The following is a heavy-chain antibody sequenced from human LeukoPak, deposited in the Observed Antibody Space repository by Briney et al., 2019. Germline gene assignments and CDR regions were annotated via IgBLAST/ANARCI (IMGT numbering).Heavy chain of an antibody. CDR3: ARDGSPYRYFDY. V-gene: IGHV1-3*01. CDR1: GYTFTSYA. CDR2: INAGNGNT. D-gene: IGHD3-10*01. J-gene: IGHJ4*02. Sequence: ASVKVSCKASGYTFTSYAMHWVRQAPGQRLEWMGWINAGNGNTKYSQKFQGRVTITRDTSASTAYMELSSLRSEDTAVYYCARDGSPYRYFDYWGQGTLVTVSS.